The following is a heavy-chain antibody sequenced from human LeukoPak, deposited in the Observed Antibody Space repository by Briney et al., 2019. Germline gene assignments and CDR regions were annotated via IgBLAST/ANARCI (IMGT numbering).Heavy chain of an antibody. V-gene: IGHV4-34*01. D-gene: IGHD5-12*01. Sequence: SETLSLTCAVYGGSFSGYYWSWIRQPPGKGLEWIGEINHSGSTNYNPSLKSRVTISVDTSKNQFSLKLSSVTAADTAVYYCARVGSGYSGQDYYYYYMDVWGKGTTVTVSS. CDR1: GGSFSGYY. J-gene: IGHJ6*03. CDR3: ARVGSGYSGQDYYYYYMDV. CDR2: INHSGST.